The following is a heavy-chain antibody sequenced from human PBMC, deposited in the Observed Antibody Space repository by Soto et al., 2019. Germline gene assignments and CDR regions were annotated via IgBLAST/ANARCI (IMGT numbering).Heavy chain of an antibody. D-gene: IGHD5-18*01. CDR3: ARGGRIQIGLSFGYFFDY. J-gene: IGHJ4*02. CDR2: MNPNSGNT. V-gene: IGHV1-8*01. Sequence: ASVKVSCKASGYTFTSYDINWVRQATGQGLEWMGWMNPNSGNTGYAQKFQGRVTMTRNTYISTAYMELSSLRSEDTAVYYCARGGRIQIGLSFGYFFDYCGQGSLVTVSS. CDR1: GYTFTSYD.